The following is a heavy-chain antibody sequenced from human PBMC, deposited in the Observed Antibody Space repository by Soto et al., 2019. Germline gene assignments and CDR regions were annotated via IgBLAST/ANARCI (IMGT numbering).Heavy chain of an antibody. D-gene: IGHD2-8*01. J-gene: IGHJ4*01. CDR2: IKSKTDGGTT. CDR1: GFTFSNAW. V-gene: IGHV3-15*07. Sequence: GGSLRLSCAASGFTFSNAWINWVRQAPGKGLEWVGRIKSKTDGGTTDYAEPVKGRFAISRDDSNNMVYLQMNSLKIEDTAVYYCTTDSYSTITIVPSDYWGHGTLVTVSS. CDR3: TTDSYSTITIVPSDY.